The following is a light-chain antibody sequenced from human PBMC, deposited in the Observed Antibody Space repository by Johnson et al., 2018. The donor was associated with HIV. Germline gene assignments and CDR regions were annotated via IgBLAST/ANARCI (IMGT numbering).Light chain of an antibody. CDR1: SSNIGNNY. V-gene: IGLV1-51*02. Sequence: QSVLTQPPSVSAAPGQKVTISCSGSSSNIGNNYVSWYQQLPGRAPKLLIYENNKRPSGIPDRFSGSKSGTSASLAISGLQSEDEADYYCAAWDDSLNGLVFGTGTKVTVL. CDR2: ENN. J-gene: IGLJ1*01. CDR3: AAWDDSLNGLV.